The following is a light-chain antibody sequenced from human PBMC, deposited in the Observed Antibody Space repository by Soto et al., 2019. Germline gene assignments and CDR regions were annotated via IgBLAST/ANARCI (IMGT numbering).Light chain of an antibody. CDR3: QQYGRSPTT. CDR1: QSVSSSY. V-gene: IGKV3-20*01. Sequence: EIVLTQSPGTLSLSPGERATLSGRASQSVSSSYLAWYQQKPGQAPRLLIYGASSRATGIPDRFSGSGSGTDFTLTISRLEPEDFAVYYCQQYGRSPTTFGQGTKVDIK. J-gene: IGKJ1*01. CDR2: GAS.